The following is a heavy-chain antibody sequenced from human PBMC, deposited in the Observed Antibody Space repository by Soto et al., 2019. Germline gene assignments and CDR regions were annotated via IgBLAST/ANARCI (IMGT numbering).Heavy chain of an antibody. CDR1: GFTFSSYA. Sequence: GGSLRLSCAASGFTFSSYAISWVRQAPGKGLEWVSAISGSGGSTYYEDSVKGRFTMSRDNSKNTLYLQMNSLRAEDTAVYYCAKEGLSGSGSVLYYYGMDVWGQGTTVTVSS. V-gene: IGHV3-23*01. D-gene: IGHD3-10*01. CDR2: ISGSGGST. CDR3: AKEGLSGSGSVLYYYGMDV. J-gene: IGHJ6*02.